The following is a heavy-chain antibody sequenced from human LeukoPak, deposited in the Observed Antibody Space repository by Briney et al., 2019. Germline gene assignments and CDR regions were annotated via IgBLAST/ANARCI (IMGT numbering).Heavy chain of an antibody. Sequence: GGSLRLSCAASGSSSYSIHWVRQAPGKGLEWVAVISSDGNSKNFALSVKGRFAISRDNSKNTLFLQMNNLRSEDTALYYCVSPTADYPFLYYFDSWGQGTLVTVSS. J-gene: IGHJ4*02. CDR1: GSSSYS. CDR3: VSPTADYPFLYYFDS. CDR2: ISSDGNSK. D-gene: IGHD5-12*01. V-gene: IGHV3-30*09.